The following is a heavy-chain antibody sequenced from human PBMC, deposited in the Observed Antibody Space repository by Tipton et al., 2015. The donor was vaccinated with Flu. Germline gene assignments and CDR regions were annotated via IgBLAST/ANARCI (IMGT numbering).Heavy chain of an antibody. D-gene: IGHD3-22*01. CDR1: GGSISSYY. J-gene: IGHJ4*02. Sequence: TLSLTCTVSGGSISSYYWSWIRQPPGKGLEWIGYIYYSGSTNYNPSLKSQVTISVDTSKNQFSLKLSSVTAADTAVYYCARVDYYDSSGYYPFDYWGQGTLVTVSS. V-gene: IGHV4-59*01. CDR2: IYYSGST. CDR3: ARVDYYDSSGYYPFDY.